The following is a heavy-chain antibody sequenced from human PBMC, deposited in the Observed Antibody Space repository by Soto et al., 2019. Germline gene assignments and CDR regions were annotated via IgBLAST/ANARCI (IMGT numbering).Heavy chain of an antibody. Sequence: GGSLRLSCAASGFTFSSYSMNWVRQAPGKGLEWVSSISSSSSYIYYADSVKGRFTISRDNAKNSLYLQMNSLRAEDTAVYYCARDCYYDSSGYDAFDIWGQGTMVTVSS. CDR3: ARDCYYDSSGYDAFDI. CDR2: ISSSSSYI. V-gene: IGHV3-21*01. CDR1: GFTFSSYS. D-gene: IGHD3-22*01. J-gene: IGHJ3*02.